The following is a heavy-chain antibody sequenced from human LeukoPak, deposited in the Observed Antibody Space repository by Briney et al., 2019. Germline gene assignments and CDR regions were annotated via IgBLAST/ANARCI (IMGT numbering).Heavy chain of an antibody. Sequence: GGSLRLSCAASGFILRDNFMSWIRQAPGQGLEWVSYISTSGSTTFYADSVRGRFTISRDNAKNSVFLEMTSLRADDTAVYFCVREGLTGYFDAWGQGTLVTVSS. J-gene: IGHJ5*02. V-gene: IGHV3-11*01. CDR2: ISTSGSTT. CDR3: VREGLTGYFDA. D-gene: IGHD6-25*01. CDR1: GFILRDNF.